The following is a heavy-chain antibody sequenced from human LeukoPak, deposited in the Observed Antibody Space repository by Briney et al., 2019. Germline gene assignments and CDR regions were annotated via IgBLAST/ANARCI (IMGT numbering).Heavy chain of an antibody. CDR2: IRSKANRYAT. J-gene: IGHJ5*02. Sequence: GGSLKLSCAASGVTFSGSAMHRVRQASGKGLEWVGRIRSKANRYATAYAASVKGRFTISRDDSRNTAYLQMNSLKTEDTALYYCTRDRGTYNWFDPWGQGTLVTVSS. CDR3: TRDRGTYNWFDP. D-gene: IGHD2-15*01. V-gene: IGHV3-73*01. CDR1: GVTFSGSA.